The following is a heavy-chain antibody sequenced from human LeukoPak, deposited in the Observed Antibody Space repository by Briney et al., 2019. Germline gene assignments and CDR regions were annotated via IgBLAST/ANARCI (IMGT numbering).Heavy chain of an antibody. CDR3: ARDIAMEGYSYGSNWFDP. V-gene: IGHV4-30-2*01. Sequence: SETLSLTCTVSGGSISSGGHSWSWIRQPPGKGLEWIGYIYHSGSGSTYYNPSLKSRVTISIDKSKNQFSLKLNSVTAADTAVYYCARDIAMEGYSYGSNWFDPWGQGTLVTVSS. D-gene: IGHD5-18*01. J-gene: IGHJ5*02. CDR2: IYHSGSGST. CDR1: GGSISSGGHS.